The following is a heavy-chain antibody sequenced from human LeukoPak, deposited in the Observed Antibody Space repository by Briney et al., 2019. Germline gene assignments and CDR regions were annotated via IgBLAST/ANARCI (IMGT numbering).Heavy chain of an antibody. J-gene: IGHJ6*03. V-gene: IGHV4-39*01. CDR1: GGSISSSSYY. CDR3: ATQYSSSSEDYYYMDV. Sequence: SETLSLTCTVSGGSISSSSYYWCWIRQPPGKGLEWIGSIYYSGSTYYNPSLKSRVTISVDTSKNQFSLKLSSVTAADTAVYYCATQYSSSSEDYYYMDVWGKGTTVTVSS. CDR2: IYYSGST. D-gene: IGHD6-6*01.